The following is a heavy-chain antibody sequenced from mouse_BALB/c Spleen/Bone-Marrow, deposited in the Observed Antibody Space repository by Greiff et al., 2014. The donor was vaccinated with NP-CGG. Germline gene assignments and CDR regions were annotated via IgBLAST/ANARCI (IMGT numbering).Heavy chain of an antibody. V-gene: IGHV2-9*02. Sequence: QVQLKESGPGLVAPSQSLSITCTVSGFSLTSYGVYWARQPPGKGLEWLGVIWAGGSTNYNSALMSRLSISKDNSKSQVFLKMNSLQTDDAATYYCARVYGSSYDPYYYAMDYWGQGTSVTVSS. CDR1: GFSLTSYG. CDR2: IWAGGST. D-gene: IGHD1-1*01. J-gene: IGHJ4*01. CDR3: ARVYGSSYDPYYYAMDY.